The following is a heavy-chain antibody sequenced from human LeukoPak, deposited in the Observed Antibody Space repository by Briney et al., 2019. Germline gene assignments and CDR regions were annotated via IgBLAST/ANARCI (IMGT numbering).Heavy chain of an antibody. CDR2: IHYSGST. V-gene: IGHV4-59*01. CDR3: ARDYYDILTGRHYSYYMDV. CDR1: GGSISSYY. Sequence: SETLSLTCTVSGGSISSYYWSWIRQPPVKGLESIGYIHYSGSTNYNPSLKSRVIISVDTSRNQFSLKLSSVTAADTAVYYCARDYYDILTGRHYSYYMDVWGKGTTVTVSS. D-gene: IGHD3-9*01. J-gene: IGHJ6*03.